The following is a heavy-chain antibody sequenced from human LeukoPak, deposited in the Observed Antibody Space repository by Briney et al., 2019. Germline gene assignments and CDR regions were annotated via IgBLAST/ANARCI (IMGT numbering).Heavy chain of an antibody. CDR2: TYYRSKWYN. V-gene: IGHV6-1*01. CDR3: ARATSSSWYERGTFDP. CDR1: GDSVSSNSAA. J-gene: IGHJ5*02. Sequence: SQTLSLTCAISGDSVSSNSAAWNWIRQSPSGGLEWLGRTYYRSKWYNDYAVSVKSRITINPDTSKNQFSLQLNSVTPEDTAVYYCARATSSSWYERGTFDPWGQGTLVTVSS. D-gene: IGHD6-13*01.